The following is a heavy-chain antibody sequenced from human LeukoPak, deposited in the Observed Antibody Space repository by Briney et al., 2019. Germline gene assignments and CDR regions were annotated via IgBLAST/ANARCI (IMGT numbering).Heavy chain of an antibody. CDR3: ARDLWNFDDSSGYYRDFDS. Sequence: GSSVKVSCKASGGTFSSYAISWVRQAPGQGLEWMGWIGGYEHNSKYVQRNLQDRITMATDTSTSTVYLELRSLRSDDTAVYYCARDLWNFDDSSGYYRDFDSWGQGTPVTVSS. CDR2: IGGYEHNS. V-gene: IGHV1-18*01. J-gene: IGHJ5*01. CDR1: GGTFSSYA. D-gene: IGHD3-22*01.